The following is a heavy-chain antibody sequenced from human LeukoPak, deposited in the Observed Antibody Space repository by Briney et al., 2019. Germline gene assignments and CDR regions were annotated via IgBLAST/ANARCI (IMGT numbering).Heavy chain of an antibody. J-gene: IGHJ4*02. CDR1: GFTFSNAW. CDR2: IKYDGSEK. Sequence: GGSLRLSCAASGFTFSNAWMTWVRQAPGKGLEWVANIKYDGSEKYYVDSVKGRFIISRDNARNSLYLQIYSLRAEDTAVYYCAREKAYNDFLSDLDYWGQGTLVTVSS. D-gene: IGHD3-3*01. CDR3: AREKAYNDFLSDLDY. V-gene: IGHV3-7*01.